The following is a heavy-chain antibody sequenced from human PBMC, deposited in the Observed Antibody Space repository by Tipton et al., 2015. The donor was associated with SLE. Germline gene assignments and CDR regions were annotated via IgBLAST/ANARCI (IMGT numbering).Heavy chain of an antibody. J-gene: IGHJ4*02. CDR1: GGSVSSNY. V-gene: IGHV4-59*02. CDR2: IDYRDIT. CDR3: AKDSGDYYFDF. Sequence: TLSLTCTVSGGSVSSNYWGWIRQPPRKGLEWIGYIDYRDITNHNPSLKSRVTMSIETSKNQFSLKLSSVTAADTAVYYCAKDSGDYYFDFWGQGVLVNVSS. D-gene: IGHD1-26*01.